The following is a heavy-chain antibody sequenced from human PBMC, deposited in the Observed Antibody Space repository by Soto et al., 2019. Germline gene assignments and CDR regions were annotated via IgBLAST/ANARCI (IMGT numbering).Heavy chain of an antibody. CDR2: ISYDGSNT. V-gene: IGHV3-30*18. CDR1: GFTFSSDG. Sequence: QVQLVESGGRVVQPGRSLRLSCVASGFTFSSDGMHWVRQAPGKRLEWVAIISYDGSNTYYADSVKGRFTISRDNSKNTLYLTMNSMRAEDTSVYYCAKEGGLSGSYYISSSYYFDYWGQGTLVTVSS. CDR3: AKEGGLSGSYYISSSYYFDY. D-gene: IGHD1-26*01. J-gene: IGHJ4*02.